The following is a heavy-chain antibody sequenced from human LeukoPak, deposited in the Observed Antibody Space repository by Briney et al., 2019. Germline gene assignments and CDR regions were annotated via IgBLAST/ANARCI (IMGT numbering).Heavy chain of an antibody. CDR1: GFTFSSYG. CDR2: IHYDGTNE. D-gene: IGHD3-10*01. Sequence: PGGSLRLSCAASGFTFSSYGMHWVRQAPGKGLEWVAFIHYDGTNEYYADSVKGRSTISRDNFKNTLYLQMNSLRVEDTALYYCVNSGFDPWGQGTLVTVSS. CDR3: VNSGFDP. J-gene: IGHJ5*02. V-gene: IGHV3-30*02.